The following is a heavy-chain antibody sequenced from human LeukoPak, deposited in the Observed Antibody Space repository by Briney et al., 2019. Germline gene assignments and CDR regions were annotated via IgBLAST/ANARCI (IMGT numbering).Heavy chain of an antibody. CDR1: GFTFSSHI. V-gene: IGHV3-48*02. J-gene: IGHJ4*02. CDR3: AREAIKDY. CDR2: ISSGSGTI. Sequence: GGSLRLSCEVSGFTFSSHIMNWVRQAPGKGLEWVSYISSGSGTIYYADSVKGRFTIARDDAENSLYLQMSSLRDEDTAVYYCAREAIKDYWGQGTLVTVSS.